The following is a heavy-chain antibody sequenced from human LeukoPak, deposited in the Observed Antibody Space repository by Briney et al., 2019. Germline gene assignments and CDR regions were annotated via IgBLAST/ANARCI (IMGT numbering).Heavy chain of an antibody. Sequence: GGSLRLSCAASGFTFSSNGMNWVRQAPGKGLEWVSAISGSGGSTYYADSVKGQFTISRDNSKNTLYLQMNSLRAEDTAVYYCAKDISYYYGSGSSGRLDYWGQGTLVTVSS. CDR3: AKDISYYYGSGSSGRLDY. V-gene: IGHV3-23*01. D-gene: IGHD3-10*01. CDR1: GFTFSSNG. CDR2: ISGSGGST. J-gene: IGHJ4*02.